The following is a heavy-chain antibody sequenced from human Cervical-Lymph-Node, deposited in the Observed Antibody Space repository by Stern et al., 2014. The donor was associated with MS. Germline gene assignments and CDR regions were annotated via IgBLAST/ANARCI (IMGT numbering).Heavy chain of an antibody. CDR2: LNPSRVAT. D-gene: IGHD4-17*01. J-gene: IGHJ4*02. Sequence: VQLVESGAEVKKPGASVKVSCMASGYIFTAYYIHWVRQAPGTGIVWMRRLNPSRVATDHAQTFQGRVTMTRDTSITTAYMELTRLTSDDTAVYFCARSITVTPLDFWGQGTLVAVS. CDR3: ARSITVTPLDF. CDR1: GYIFTAYY. V-gene: IGHV1-2*06.